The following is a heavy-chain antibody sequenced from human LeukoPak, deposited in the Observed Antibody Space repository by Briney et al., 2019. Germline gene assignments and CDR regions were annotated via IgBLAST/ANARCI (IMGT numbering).Heavy chain of an antibody. Sequence: SETLSLTCAVYGGSSSGYYWSWIRQPPGKGLEWIGEINHSGSTNYNPPLKSRVTISVDTSKNQFSLKLSSVTAADTAVYYCARGRQHDNWFDPWGQGTLVTVSS. CDR1: GGSSSGYY. V-gene: IGHV4-34*01. J-gene: IGHJ5*02. D-gene: IGHD6-13*01. CDR2: INHSGST. CDR3: ARGRQHDNWFDP.